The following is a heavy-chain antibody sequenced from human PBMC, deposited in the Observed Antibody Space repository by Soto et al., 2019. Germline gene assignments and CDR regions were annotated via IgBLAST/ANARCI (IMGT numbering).Heavy chain of an antibody. Sequence: GGSLRLSCAASGFTFSSYSMNWVRQAPGKGLEWVSSISNSRSNIYNANSVKGRFTISRDNAKNSLYLQMNSLRAEDTAVYYCARVGHSAGTWEESYYFDYWGQGTLVTVSS. D-gene: IGHD6-19*01. V-gene: IGHV3-21*01. CDR2: ISNSRSNI. CDR3: ARVGHSAGTWEESYYFDY. CDR1: GFTFSSYS. J-gene: IGHJ4*02.